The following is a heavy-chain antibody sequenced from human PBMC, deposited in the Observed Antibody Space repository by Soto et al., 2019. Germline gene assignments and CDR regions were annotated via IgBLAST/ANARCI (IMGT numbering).Heavy chain of an antibody. CDR1: GGTFSSYA. Sequence: QVQLVQSGAEVKKPGSSVKVSCKASGGTFSSYAISWVRQAPGQGLEWMGGIIPIFGTANYVQKFQGRVTRTADESTSTAYMEMSSLRSEDTAVYYCARVQTASSPPSGMDVWGQGTTVTVSS. V-gene: IGHV1-69*12. D-gene: IGHD6-13*01. CDR2: IIPIFGTA. J-gene: IGHJ6*02. CDR3: ARVQTASSPPSGMDV.